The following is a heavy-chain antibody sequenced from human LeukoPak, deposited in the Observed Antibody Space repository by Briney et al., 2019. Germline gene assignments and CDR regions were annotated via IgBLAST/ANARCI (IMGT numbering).Heavy chain of an antibody. CDR2: IYHSGNT. V-gene: IGHV4-4*02. CDR3: ARNGGNFDVDD. D-gene: IGHD4-23*01. J-gene: IGHJ4*02. Sequence: SGTLSLTCAVSGGSITSSNWWSWVRQPPGKGLDWIGEIYHSGNTNYNSSLTSRVNMSVDKSKQQFSLKLNSVTAADKAVYYCARNGGNFDVDDWGQGTLVTVSS. CDR1: GGSITSSNW.